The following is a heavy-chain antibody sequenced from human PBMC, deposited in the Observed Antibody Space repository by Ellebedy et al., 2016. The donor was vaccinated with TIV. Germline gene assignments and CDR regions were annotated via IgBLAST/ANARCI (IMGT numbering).Heavy chain of an antibody. CDR3: ARVLLGRFGELGYYFDY. D-gene: IGHD3-10*01. CDR2: ISAYNGNT. J-gene: IGHJ4*02. CDR1: GYTFTSYG. V-gene: IGHV1-18*01. Sequence: ASVKVSCXASGYTFTSYGISWVRQAPGQGLEWMGWISAYNGNTNYAQKLQGRVTMTTDTSTSTAYMELRSLRSDDTAVYYCARVLLGRFGELGYYFDYWGQGTLVTVSS.